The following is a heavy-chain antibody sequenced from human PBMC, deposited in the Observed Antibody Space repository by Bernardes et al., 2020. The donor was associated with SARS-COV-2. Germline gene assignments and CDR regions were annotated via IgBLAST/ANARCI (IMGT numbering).Heavy chain of an antibody. D-gene: IGHD3-3*01. CDR2: VGFDGSPT. Sequence: GGSLRLSCAASGFTFSSNWMHWVRQAPGKGLEWVAYVGFDGSPTYYADSVKGRFTVSRDNAKDLVYLQMDSLRADDTAVYYCARLEWFSYWGQGALVTVSS. V-gene: IGHV3-48*04. J-gene: IGHJ4*02. CDR3: ARLEWFSY. CDR1: GFTFSSNW.